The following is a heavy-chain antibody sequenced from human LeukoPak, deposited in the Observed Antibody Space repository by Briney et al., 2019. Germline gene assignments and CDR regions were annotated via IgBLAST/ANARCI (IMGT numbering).Heavy chain of an antibody. J-gene: IGHJ4*02. CDR2: IYHSGST. Sequence: PSETLSLTCTVSGGSISSYYWSWIRQPPGKGLEWIGYIYHSGSTYYNPSLKSRVTISVDRSKNQFSLKLSSVTAADTAVYYCARVPPPYCSGGSCYSYYFDYWGQGTLVTVSS. CDR3: ARVPPPYCSGGSCYSYYFDY. CDR1: GGSISSYY. D-gene: IGHD2-15*01. V-gene: IGHV4-59*12.